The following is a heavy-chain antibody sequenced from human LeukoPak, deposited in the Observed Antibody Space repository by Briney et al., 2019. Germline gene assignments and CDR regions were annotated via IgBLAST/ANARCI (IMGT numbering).Heavy chain of an antibody. Sequence: PGGSLKLSCVASGFIFSGSSIHWVRQASGKGLEWVGRIRSTTNTYVTTYAASLKGRSTISRDDSKNTSYLQMHSLKTDDTAVYYCTIPSGATDKTGYDYWFDPWGQGTLVTVSS. J-gene: IGHJ5*02. CDR2: IRSTTNTYVT. V-gene: IGHV3-73*01. CDR3: TIPSGATDKTGYDYWFDP. CDR1: GFIFSGSS. D-gene: IGHD5-12*01.